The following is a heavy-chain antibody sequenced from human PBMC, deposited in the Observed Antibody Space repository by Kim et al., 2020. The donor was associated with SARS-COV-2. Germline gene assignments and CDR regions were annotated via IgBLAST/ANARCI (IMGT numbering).Heavy chain of an antibody. J-gene: IGHJ4*02. CDR3: ARGRRGRDPFFDY. CDR2: IYYSGST. Sequence: SETLSLTCTVSGGSISSGGYYWSWIRQHPGKGLEWIGYIYYSGSTYYNPSLKSRVTISVDTSKNQFSLKLSSVTAADTAVYYCARGRRGRDPFFDYLGAGSLVTVSS. D-gene: IGHD3-10*01. V-gene: IGHV4-31*03. CDR1: GGSISSGGYY.